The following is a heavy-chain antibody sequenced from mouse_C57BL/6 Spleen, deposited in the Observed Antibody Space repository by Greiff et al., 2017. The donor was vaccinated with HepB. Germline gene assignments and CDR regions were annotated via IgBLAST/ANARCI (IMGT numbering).Heavy chain of an antibody. V-gene: IGHV1-69*01. CDR1: GYTFTSYW. CDR2: IDPSDSYT. Sequence: VQLQQPGAELVMPGASVKLSCKASGYTFTSYWMHWVKQRPGQGLEWIGEIDPSDSYTNYNQKFKGKSTLTVDKSSSTAYMQLSSLTSEDSAVYCFAREDYYGSSYRAWFAYWGQGTLVTVSA. J-gene: IGHJ3*01. D-gene: IGHD1-1*01. CDR3: AREDYYGSSYRAWFAY.